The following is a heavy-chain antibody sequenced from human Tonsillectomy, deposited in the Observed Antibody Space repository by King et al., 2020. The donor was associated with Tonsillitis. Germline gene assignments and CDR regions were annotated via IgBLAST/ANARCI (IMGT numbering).Heavy chain of an antibody. V-gene: IGHV3-33*01. CDR3: ARIGYSSGWYFVDY. CDR2: IWHDGSNK. CDR1: GFTFSSYG. D-gene: IGHD6-19*01. Sequence: VQLVESGGGVVQPGRSLRLSCAASGFTFSSYGMHWVRQAPGKGLEWVAVIWHDGSNKYYADSVKGRFTISRDNSKNTLYLQMNSLRAEDTAVYYCARIGYSSGWYFVDYWGQGTLVTVSS. J-gene: IGHJ4*02.